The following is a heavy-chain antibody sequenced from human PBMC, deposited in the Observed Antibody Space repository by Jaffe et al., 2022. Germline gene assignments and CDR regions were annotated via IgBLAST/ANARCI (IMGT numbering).Heavy chain of an antibody. V-gene: IGHV3-9*01. Sequence: EVQLVESGGGLVQPGRSLRLSCAASGFTFDDYAMHWVRQAPGKGLEWVSGISWNSGSIGYADSVKGRFTISRDNAKNSLYLQMNSLRAEDTALYYCAKDIGAYGDYDPFDYWGQGTLVTVSS. CDR3: AKDIGAYGDYDPFDY. CDR2: ISWNSGSI. J-gene: IGHJ4*02. D-gene: IGHD4-17*01. CDR1: GFTFDDYA.